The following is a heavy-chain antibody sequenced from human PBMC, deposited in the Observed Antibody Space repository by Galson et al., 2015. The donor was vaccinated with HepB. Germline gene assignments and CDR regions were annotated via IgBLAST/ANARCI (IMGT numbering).Heavy chain of an antibody. J-gene: IGHJ4*02. D-gene: IGHD1-20*01. CDR1: GYTFTGYY. CDR2: INPNSGGT. V-gene: IGHV1-2*02. CDR3: ARAITGGGPRVGDY. Sequence: SVKVSCKASGYTFTGYYMHWVRQAPGQGLEWMGWINPNSGGTNYAQKFQGRVTMTRDTSISTAYMELSRLRSDDTAVYYCARAITGGGPRVGDYWGQGTLVTVSS.